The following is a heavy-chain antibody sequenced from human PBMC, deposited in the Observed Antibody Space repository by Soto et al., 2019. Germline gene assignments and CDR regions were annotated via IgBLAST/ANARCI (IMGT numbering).Heavy chain of an antibody. CDR1: GGTFSRYT. J-gene: IGHJ4*02. CDR2: IIPILGIA. V-gene: IGHV1-69*02. D-gene: IGHD1-26*01. Sequence: LVKVSCKACGGTFSRYTISWVRQAPGQGLEWMGRIIPILGIANYAQKFQGRVTITADKSTSTAYMELSSLRSEDTAVYYCASSRGELLPFRPDYWGQGTLVTVSS. CDR3: ASSRGELLPFRPDY.